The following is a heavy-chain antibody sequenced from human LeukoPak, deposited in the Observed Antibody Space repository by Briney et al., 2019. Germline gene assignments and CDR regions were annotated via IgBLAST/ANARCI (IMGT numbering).Heavy chain of an antibody. CDR3: ARHAYTWNDYFGSSGEVPGAFDI. CDR2: ISFSGST. CDR1: GGLLRFYY. Sequence: SEPLSLTCTVSGGLLRFYYWRWLRQPPGKGLEWIGCISFSGSTNYNPSHKSRVTISVHTSKNQSSLKLSSVTAADTAVYYCARHAYTWNDYFGSSGEVPGAFDIWGQGTMVTVSS. D-gene: IGHD1-20*01. V-gene: IGHV4-59*08. J-gene: IGHJ3*02.